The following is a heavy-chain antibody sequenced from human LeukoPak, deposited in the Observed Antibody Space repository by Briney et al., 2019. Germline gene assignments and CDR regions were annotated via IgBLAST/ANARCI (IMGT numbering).Heavy chain of an antibody. V-gene: IGHV3-48*03. CDR3: ARAVYDWGPNWFDP. J-gene: IGHJ5*02. CDR2: ISSSGSTI. Sequence: GGSLRLSCAASGFTFSSYEMNWVRQAPGKGLEWVSYISSSGSTIYYADSVKGRFTISRDNAKNSLYLQMNSLRAEDTAVYYCARAVYDWGPNWFDPWGQGTLVTVSS. CDR1: GFTFSSYE. D-gene: IGHD3-9*01.